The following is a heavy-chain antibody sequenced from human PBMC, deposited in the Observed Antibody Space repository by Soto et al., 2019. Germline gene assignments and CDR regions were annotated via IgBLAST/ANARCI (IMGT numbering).Heavy chain of an antibody. CDR1: AFGFSTYW. J-gene: IGHJ4*02. D-gene: IGHD3-16*01. CDR3: SKDTFGPRDD. CDR2: ISPDGTYT. Sequence: WGALRLSFADSAFGFSTYWMYWLRPAPEKGLVGVSRISPDGTYTTYADSVKGRFTISRDNAKNTLYLQMNSLRAEDTAVYYCSKDTFGPRDDWGQGTLVTVSS. V-gene: IGHV3-74*01.